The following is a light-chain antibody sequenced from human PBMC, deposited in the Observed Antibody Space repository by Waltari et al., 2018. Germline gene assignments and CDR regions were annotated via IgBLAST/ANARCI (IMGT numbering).Light chain of an antibody. CDR2: GAS. CDR3: QQYNNWPPLFT. V-gene: IGKV3D-15*01. J-gene: IGKJ3*01. Sequence: EIVMTQPPATLSVSPGDRATLSCRASQSVSSNLAWYQQKPGQAPRLLIYGASTRATGIPARFSGTGSGTEFTLTISSLQSEDFAVYYCQQYNNWPPLFTFGPGTKVDMK. CDR1: QSVSSN.